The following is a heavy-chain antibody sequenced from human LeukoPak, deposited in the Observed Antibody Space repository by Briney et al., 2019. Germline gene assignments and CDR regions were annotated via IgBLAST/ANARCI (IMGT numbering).Heavy chain of an antibody. CDR3: GTLLSNGPFDY. V-gene: IGHV1-2*02. CDR1: GYTFTCYY. J-gene: IGHJ4*02. Sequence: ASVKVSFKASGYTFTCYYMHWVRQAPGQGLEWMGYIYPNSGATKYAQKFQGRVTMTRDTSISTAYMELSGLGSDDTAVYYCGTLLSNGPFDYWGQGSLVTVSS. CDR2: IYPNSGAT.